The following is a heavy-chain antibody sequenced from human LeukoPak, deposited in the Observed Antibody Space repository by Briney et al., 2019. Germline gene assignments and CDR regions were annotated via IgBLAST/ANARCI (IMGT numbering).Heavy chain of an antibody. D-gene: IGHD3-10*01. Sequence: GRSLRLSCAASGFTFSSYAMHWVRQAPGKGLEWVAVISYDGSNKYYADSVKGRFTISRDNSKNTLYLQMNSLRAEDTAVYYCARDDGLKDAPWFGESFFDLWGRGTLVTVSS. V-gene: IGHV3-30*04. CDR3: ARDDGLKDAPWFGESFFDL. CDR2: ISYDGSNK. J-gene: IGHJ2*01. CDR1: GFTFSSYA.